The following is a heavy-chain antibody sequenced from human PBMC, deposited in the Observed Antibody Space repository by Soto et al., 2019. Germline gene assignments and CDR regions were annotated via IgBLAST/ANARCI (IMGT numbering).Heavy chain of an antibody. J-gene: IGHJ4*02. V-gene: IGHV3-66*01. Sequence: PGGSLRLSCAASGFTVSSNYMSWVRQAPGKGLEWVSVIYSGGSAYYADSVKGRFTISRDNAKNSLYLQMNSLRAEDTAIYYCATDWGYSYGFSFDYWGQGTLVTVSS. CDR1: GFTVSSNY. D-gene: IGHD5-18*01. CDR3: ATDWGYSYGFSFDY. CDR2: IYSGGSA.